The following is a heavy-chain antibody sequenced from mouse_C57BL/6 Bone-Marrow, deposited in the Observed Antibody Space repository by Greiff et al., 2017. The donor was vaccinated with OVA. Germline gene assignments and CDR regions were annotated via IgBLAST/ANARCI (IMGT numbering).Heavy chain of an antibody. D-gene: IGHD2-2*01. CDR1: GYTFTDYE. J-gene: IGHJ2*01. CDR2: IDPETGGT. V-gene: IGHV1-15*01. CDR3: TRSRVYGFYFDY. Sequence: VKLQESGAELVRPGASVTLSCKASGYTFTDYEMHWVKQTPVHGLEWIGAIDPETGGTAYNQKFKGKAILTADKSSSTAYMELRSLTSEDSAVYYCTRSRVYGFYFDYWGQGTTLTVSS.